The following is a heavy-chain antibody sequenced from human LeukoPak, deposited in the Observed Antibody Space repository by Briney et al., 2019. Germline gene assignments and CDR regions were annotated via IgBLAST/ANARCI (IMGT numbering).Heavy chain of an antibody. CDR3: ARDPISITMVRGVNFDY. Sequence: GASVKVSCKASGYTFTSYGISWVRQAPGQGLEWMGWISAYNGNTNYAQKLQGRVTMTTDTSTSTAYMELRSLRSDDTAVYYCARDPISITMVRGVNFDYWGQGTLVTVSS. CDR2: ISAYNGNT. V-gene: IGHV1-18*01. J-gene: IGHJ4*02. CDR1: GYTFTSYG. D-gene: IGHD3-10*01.